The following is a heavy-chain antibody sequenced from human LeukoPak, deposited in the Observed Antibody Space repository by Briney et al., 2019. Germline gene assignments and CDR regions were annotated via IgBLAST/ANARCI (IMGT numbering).Heavy chain of an antibody. CDR3: ARTTGYCSGGSCDGAFDI. V-gene: IGHV4-34*01. Sequence: SETLSLTCAVYGGSFSGYYWSWIRQPPGKGLEWIGEINHSGSTNYNPSLKSRVTISVDTSKNQFSLKLSSVTAADTAVYYCARTTGYCSGGSCDGAFDIWGQGTMVTVSS. J-gene: IGHJ3*02. CDR1: GGSFSGYY. CDR2: INHSGST. D-gene: IGHD2-15*01.